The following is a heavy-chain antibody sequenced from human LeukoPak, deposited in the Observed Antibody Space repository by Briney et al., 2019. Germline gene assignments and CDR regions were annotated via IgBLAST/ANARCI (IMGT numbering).Heavy chain of an antibody. Sequence: GSSVKVSYKASGGTFSSYAISWVRQAPGQGLEWMGRIIPIFGTANYAQKFQGRVTITTDESTSTAYMELSSLRSEDTAVYYCAKTPNSGWYEGDFDYWGQGTLVTVSS. D-gene: IGHD6-19*01. CDR2: IIPIFGTA. J-gene: IGHJ4*02. CDR3: AKTPNSGWYEGDFDY. CDR1: GGTFSSYA. V-gene: IGHV1-69*05.